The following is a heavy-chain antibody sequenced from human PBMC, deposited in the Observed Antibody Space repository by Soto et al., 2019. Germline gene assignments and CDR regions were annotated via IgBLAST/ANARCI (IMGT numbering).Heavy chain of an antibody. J-gene: IGHJ6*02. CDR1: GGSISSYY. Sequence: SETLSLTCTVSGGSISSYYWSWIRQPPGKGLEWIGYIYYSGSTNYNPSLKSRVTISVDTSKNQFSLKLSSVTAADTAVYYCARDLLIMETETQPRYYYYGMDVWGQGTTVTVSS. CDR2: IYYSGST. CDR3: ARDLLIMETETQPRYYYYGMDV. D-gene: IGHD2-8*01. V-gene: IGHV4-59*01.